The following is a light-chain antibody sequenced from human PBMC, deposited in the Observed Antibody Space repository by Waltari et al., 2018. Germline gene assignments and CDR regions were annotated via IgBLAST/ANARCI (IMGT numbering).Light chain of an antibody. Sequence: DIVMTQSPDSLPVSLGERAAINCKSSQSGLISTNNKNFLAWYQQKPGQPPKLLIYWASTRESGVPDRFSGSGSGTDFTLTISSLQAEDVAVYYCQQYYTTPWTFGQGTKVEIK. V-gene: IGKV4-1*01. CDR3: QQYYTTPWT. J-gene: IGKJ1*01. CDR2: WAS. CDR1: QSGLISTNNKNF.